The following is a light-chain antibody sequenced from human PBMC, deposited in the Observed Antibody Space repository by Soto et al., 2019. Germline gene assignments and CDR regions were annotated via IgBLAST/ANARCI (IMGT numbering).Light chain of an antibody. J-gene: IGLJ2*01. CDR2: DVS. V-gene: IGLV2-14*01. Sequence: QSALTQPASVSGSPGQSITISCTGTSRDVGGYNYVSWYQQHPGKAPKLIIYDVSNRPSGVSTRFSGSKSGNTASLTISGLQAEDEANYYCSSYVTTSAVTFGGGTKVTVL. CDR1: SRDVGGYNY. CDR3: SSYVTTSAVT.